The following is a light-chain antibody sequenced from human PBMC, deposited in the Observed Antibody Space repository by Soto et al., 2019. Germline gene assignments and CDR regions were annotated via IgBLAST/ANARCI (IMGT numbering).Light chain of an antibody. V-gene: IGKV1-5*03. CDR1: QSVSRW. J-gene: IGKJ1*01. Sequence: DIQMTQSPSTLSASVGDRVTITCRASQSVSRWLAWYQQKPGKAHKLLIYKASTLESGVASRFSGSGSGTEFTLVISSLHPDDSATYYCQQYNDNWTFGQGTKVEIK. CDR2: KAS. CDR3: QQYNDNWT.